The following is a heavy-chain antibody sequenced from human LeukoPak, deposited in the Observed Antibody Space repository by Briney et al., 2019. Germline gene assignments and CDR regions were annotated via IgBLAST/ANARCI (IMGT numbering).Heavy chain of an antibody. J-gene: IGHJ4*02. CDR1: GFTFGDYA. CDR3: TRDRGAYNLYDY. V-gene: IGHV3-49*03. D-gene: IGHD1-1*01. Sequence: GGSLRPSCTASGFTFGDYAMSWIRQAPGKGLEWVGFIRSKAYGETADYAASVKGRFTISRDDSKAIAYLQMNSLKTEDTAVYHCTRDRGAYNLYDYWGQGTLVTVSS. CDR2: IRSKAYGETA.